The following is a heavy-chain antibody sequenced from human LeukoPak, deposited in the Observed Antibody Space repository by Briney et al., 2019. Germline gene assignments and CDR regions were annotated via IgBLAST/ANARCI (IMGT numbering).Heavy chain of an antibody. CDR1: GFTFSSYS. Sequence: GGSLRLSCAASGFTFSSYSMNWVRQAPGKGLEWVSSISSSSSYIYYADSVKGRFTISRDNAKNSLYLQMNSLRAEDTAVYYCARAGNPAAYYYYYYMDVWGKGTTVTVSS. CDR2: ISSSSSYI. D-gene: IGHD4-23*01. CDR3: ARAGNPAAYYYYYYMDV. J-gene: IGHJ6*03. V-gene: IGHV3-21*01.